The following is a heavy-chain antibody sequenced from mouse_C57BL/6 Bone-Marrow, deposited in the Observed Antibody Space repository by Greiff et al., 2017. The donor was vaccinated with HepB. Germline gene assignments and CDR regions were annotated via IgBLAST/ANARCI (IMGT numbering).Heavy chain of an antibody. Sequence: EVQVVESGGGLVQPKGSLKLSCAASGFSFNTYAMNWVRQAPGKGLEWVARIRSKSNNYATYYADSVKDRFTISRDDSESMLYLQMNNLKTEDTAMYYCVSNYDYDRRYFDVWGTGTTVTVSS. D-gene: IGHD2-4*01. CDR3: VSNYDYDRRYFDV. J-gene: IGHJ1*03. CDR2: IRSKSNNYAT. CDR1: GFSFNTYA. V-gene: IGHV10-1*01.